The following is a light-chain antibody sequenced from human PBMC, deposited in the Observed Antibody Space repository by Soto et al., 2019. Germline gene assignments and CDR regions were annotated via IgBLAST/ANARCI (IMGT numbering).Light chain of an antibody. CDR3: SSYAGSYHWV. CDR1: SSDVGGYNY. CDR2: EVT. J-gene: IGLJ3*02. Sequence: QSVLTQPPSASASPGQSVTISCTGASSDVGGYNYVSWYQHHPGKAPKLIIYEVTQRPSGVPDRFSGSKSGNTASLTVSGLQAEDAADHYCSSYAGSYHWVFGGGTKLTVL. V-gene: IGLV2-8*01.